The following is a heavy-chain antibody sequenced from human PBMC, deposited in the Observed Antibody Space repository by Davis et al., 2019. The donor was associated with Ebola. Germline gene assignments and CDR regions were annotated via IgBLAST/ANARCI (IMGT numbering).Heavy chain of an antibody. D-gene: IGHD6-6*01. CDR2: ISYDGSNK. V-gene: IGHV3-30*03. CDR3: ARLSIAARWVVGKDY. Sequence: GGSLRLSCAASGFTFSSYGMHWVRQAPGKGLEWVAVISYDGSNKYYADSVKGRFTISRDNSKNTLYLQMNSLRAEDTAVYYCARLSIAARWVVGKDYWGQGTLVTVSS. J-gene: IGHJ4*02. CDR1: GFTFSSYG.